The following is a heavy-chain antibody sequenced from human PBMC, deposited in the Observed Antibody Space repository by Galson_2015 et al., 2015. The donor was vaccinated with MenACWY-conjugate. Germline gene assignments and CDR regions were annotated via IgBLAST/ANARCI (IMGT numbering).Heavy chain of an antibody. CDR1: GGSISSSSYY. CDR2: IYYSGST. V-gene: IGHV4-39*07. CDR3: ARVRIVVVVAATNWFDP. D-gene: IGHD2-15*01. Sequence: ETLSLTCTVSGGSISSSSYYWGWIRQPPGKGLEWIGSIYYSGSTYYNPSLKSRVTISVDTSKNQFSLKLSSVTAADTAVYYCARVRIVVVVAATNWFDPWGQGTLVTVSS. J-gene: IGHJ5*02.